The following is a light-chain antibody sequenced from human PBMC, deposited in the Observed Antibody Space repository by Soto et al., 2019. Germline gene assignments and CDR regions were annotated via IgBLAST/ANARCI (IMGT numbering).Light chain of an antibody. V-gene: IGKV1-5*03. CDR3: QQYNSNPLT. CDR2: KTS. CDR1: QSFSTW. Sequence: DIQMTQSPSTLSASVGDRVTITCRASQSFSTWLAWYQQKPGKAPNLLIYKTSILESGDPSRFSGSGSGTEFTLTISSLQPDDFATYYCQQYNSNPLTFGGGTKVEIK. J-gene: IGKJ4*01.